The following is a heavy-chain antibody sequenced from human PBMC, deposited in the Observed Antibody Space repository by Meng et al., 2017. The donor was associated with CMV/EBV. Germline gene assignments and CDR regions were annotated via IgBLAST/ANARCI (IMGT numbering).Heavy chain of an antibody. CDR1: GGSSSSGDYY. V-gene: IGHV4-30-4*08. D-gene: IGHD3-22*01. CDR3: ARAAPDYYDSSGPPDY. Sequence: VLLCTSGPGLVTPSLPRSLPCTVSGGSSSSGDYYWSWIHQPPGKGLEWIGYIYYSGSTYYNPSLKSRVTISVDTSKNQFSLKLSSVTAADTAVYYCARAAPDYYDSSGPPDYWGQGTLVTVSS. J-gene: IGHJ4*02. CDR2: IYYSGST.